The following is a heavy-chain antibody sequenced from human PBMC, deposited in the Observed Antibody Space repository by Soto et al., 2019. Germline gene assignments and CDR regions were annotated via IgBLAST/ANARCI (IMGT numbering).Heavy chain of an antibody. V-gene: IGHV3-30*18. D-gene: IGHD4-4*01. CDR1: GFTFSSYG. Sequence: GGSLRLSCAASGFTFSSYGMHWVRQSPGKGLEWVAVISYDRSNKYYADSVKGRFTISRDNSKNTMYLQMNSLRAEDTAVYYCAKEKVTASYYYYYAMDVWGQGTTVTVSS. CDR2: ISYDRSNK. J-gene: IGHJ6*02. CDR3: AKEKVTASYYYYYAMDV.